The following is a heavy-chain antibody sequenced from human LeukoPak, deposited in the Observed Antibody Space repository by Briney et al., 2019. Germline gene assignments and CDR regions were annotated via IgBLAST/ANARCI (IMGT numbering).Heavy chain of an antibody. J-gene: IGHJ5*02. Sequence: SETLSLTCTVSGGSISSYYWSWIRQPPGKGLEWIGYIYYSGSTNYNPSLKSRVTISVDTSKNQFSLKLSSVTAADTAVYYCARHVYGSGARSSFDPWGQGTLVTVSS. CDR1: GGSISSYY. V-gene: IGHV4-59*08. CDR2: IYYSGST. CDR3: ARHVYGSGARSSFDP. D-gene: IGHD3-10*01.